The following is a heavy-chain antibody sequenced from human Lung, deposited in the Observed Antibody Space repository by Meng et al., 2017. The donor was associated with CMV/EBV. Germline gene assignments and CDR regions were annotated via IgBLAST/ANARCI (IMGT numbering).Heavy chain of an antibody. CDR2: INQDGSQR. J-gene: IGHJ6*02. CDR1: GFHFSTYW. Sequence: GESLKISCAASGFHFSTYWMSWVRQAPGKALGWVTNINQDGSQRNYVDSVKGRFTISRDNAKNSMYLQMNSLRVEDTAVYYCGRDMDVWGHGTTVNVSS. CDR3: GRDMDV. V-gene: IGHV3-7*01.